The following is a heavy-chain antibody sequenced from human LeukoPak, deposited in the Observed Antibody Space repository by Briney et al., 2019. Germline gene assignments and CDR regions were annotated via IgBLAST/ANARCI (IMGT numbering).Heavy chain of an antibody. Sequence: PGGSLRLSCAASGFTFSNYAMSWVRQAPGKGLEWVSYISSSGSTIYSADSVKGRFTISRDNAKNSLYLQMNSLRAEDTAVYYCARWQGGYHYVPYGMDVWGQGTTVTVSS. D-gene: IGHD5-12*01. V-gene: IGHV3-48*03. CDR1: GFTFSNYA. CDR3: ARWQGGYHYVPYGMDV. J-gene: IGHJ6*02. CDR2: ISSSGSTI.